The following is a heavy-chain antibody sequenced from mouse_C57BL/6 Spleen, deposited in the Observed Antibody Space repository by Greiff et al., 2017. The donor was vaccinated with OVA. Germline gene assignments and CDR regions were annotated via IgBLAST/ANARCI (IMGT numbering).Heavy chain of an antibody. D-gene: IGHD2-4*01. CDR3: APYYDYGDGWFAD. J-gene: IGHJ3*01. CDR2: INPNTGNT. V-gene: IGHV1-39*01. CDR1: GYSFTDYN. Sequence: VQLQQSGPELVKPGASVTLSCKASGYSFTDYNMNWVKQTTGQGLEWIGAINPNTGNTGYNQKFKGKAILTVDKSSSTAYMQLHSLTSEDSAVYYSAPYYDYGDGWFADWGKGTLVTVSS.